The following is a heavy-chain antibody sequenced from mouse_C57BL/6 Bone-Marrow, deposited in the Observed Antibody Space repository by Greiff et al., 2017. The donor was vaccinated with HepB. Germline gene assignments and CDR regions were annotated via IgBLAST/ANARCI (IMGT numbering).Heavy chain of an antibody. D-gene: IGHD1-1*01. Sequence: EVQRVESGGGLVKPGGSLKLSCAASGFTFSSYAMSWVRQTPEKRLEWVATISDGGSYTYYPDNVKGRFTISRDNAKNNLYLQMSHLKSVDTAMYYCARGVVATSPLGYWGQGTTLTVSS. CDR3: ARGVVATSPLGY. V-gene: IGHV5-4*01. CDR2: ISDGGSYT. CDR1: GFTFSSYA. J-gene: IGHJ2*01.